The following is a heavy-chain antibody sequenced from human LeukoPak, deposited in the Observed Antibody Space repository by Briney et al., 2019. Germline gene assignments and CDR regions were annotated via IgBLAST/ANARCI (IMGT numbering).Heavy chain of an antibody. Sequence: GGSLRLSCAASGFTDNTNHMSWVRQAPGKGLEWVSVIYSGGSTEYADPVKGRFTISRDHSKNTLYLQMSSLRAEDTAVYYCASSGGPLLAFDIWGQGTKVTVST. CDR1: GFTDNTNH. CDR3: ASSGGPLLAFDI. V-gene: IGHV3-66*01. D-gene: IGHD2-15*01. J-gene: IGHJ3*02. CDR2: IYSGGST.